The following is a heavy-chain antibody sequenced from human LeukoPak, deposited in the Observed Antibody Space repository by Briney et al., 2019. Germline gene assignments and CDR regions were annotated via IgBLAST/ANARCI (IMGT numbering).Heavy chain of an antibody. Sequence: GGSLRLSCAASGFTFSDHAMHWVRQAPGKGLEWVSAVGIAADTFYPGSVKGRFTISRENAKNSLYLQTNSLRVEDTAVYYCVRQKKSHGNFDYWGQGTLVTVSS. J-gene: IGHJ4*02. CDR3: VRQKKSHGNFDY. CDR1: GFTFSDHA. V-gene: IGHV3-13*01. CDR2: VGIAADT. D-gene: IGHD1-26*01.